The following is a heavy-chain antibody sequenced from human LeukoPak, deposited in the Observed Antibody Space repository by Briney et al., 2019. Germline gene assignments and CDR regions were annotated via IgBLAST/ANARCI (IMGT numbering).Heavy chain of an antibody. Sequence: ASVKVSCKASGYSFTSHYMHWVRQAPGQGLEWLGLINPSGSSTLYAQKFQGRVTMTRDMSTTTDYMELSSLRSEDTAVYYCARERQLERLAFGKEGSAFDYWGQGTLVTVSS. CDR1: GYSFTSHY. CDR2: INPSGSST. CDR3: ARERQLERLAFGKEGSAFDY. J-gene: IGHJ4*02. V-gene: IGHV1-46*01. D-gene: IGHD1-1*01.